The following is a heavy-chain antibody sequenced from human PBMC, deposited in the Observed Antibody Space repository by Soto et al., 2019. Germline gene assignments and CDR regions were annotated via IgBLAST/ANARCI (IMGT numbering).Heavy chain of an antibody. V-gene: IGHV3-21*01. D-gene: IGHD3-10*01. J-gene: IGHJ6*03. Sequence: PGGSLRLSCAASGFTFSTYNMNWVRQAPGKGLEWVSSITTSSSYIYFADSVKGRFTISRDNAKNSLFLQMNSLRAEDTAVYYCARGDSYGSRSYPYYYYYMDVWGKGTTVTVSS. CDR1: GFTFSTYN. CDR3: ARGDSYGSRSYPYYYYYMDV. CDR2: ITTSSSYI.